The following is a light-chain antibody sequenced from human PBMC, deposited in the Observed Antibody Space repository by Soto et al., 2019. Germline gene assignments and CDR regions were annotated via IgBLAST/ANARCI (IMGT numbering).Light chain of an antibody. CDR3: QQYGTSPRT. Sequence: EILLTQSPCTLSLSPGERATLSCRASQSVSSNFLAWYQQKPGQAPRLLIYGASSRATGIPDRFSGSGSGTDFTLTISRLEPEDFALYYCQQYGTSPRTFGQGTKVDIK. CDR1: QSVSSNF. J-gene: IGKJ1*01. V-gene: IGKV3-20*01. CDR2: GAS.